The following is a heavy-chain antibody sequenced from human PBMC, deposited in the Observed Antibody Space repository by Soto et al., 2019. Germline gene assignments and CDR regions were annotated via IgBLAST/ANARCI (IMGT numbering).Heavy chain of an antibody. D-gene: IGHD3-16*01. CDR1: GFTFSTYW. V-gene: IGHV3-74*01. J-gene: IGHJ4*02. CDR2: INPDGSTT. Sequence: GGSLRLSCAASGFTFSTYWMHWVRQAPGKGLVWVSLINPDGSTTSYADSVKGRFTISRDNAKNTVYLQMNSLGVDDTAVYYCVGDLGGGLDYWGQGTLVTVSS. CDR3: VGDLGGGLDY.